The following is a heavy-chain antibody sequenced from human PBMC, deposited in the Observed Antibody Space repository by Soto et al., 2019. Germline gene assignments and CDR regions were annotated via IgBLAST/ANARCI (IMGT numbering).Heavy chain of an antibody. J-gene: IGHJ4*02. CDR1: GGTFSSYA. CDR3: ARVGYCISTSCYTEQPLFDY. Sequence: GASVKVSCKASGGTFSSYAISWVRQAPGQGLEWMGGIIPIFGTANYAQKLQGRVTMTTDTSTSTAYMELRSLRSDDTAVYYCARVGYCISTSCYTEQPLFDYRGQGTTVTVSS. V-gene: IGHV1-69*05. CDR2: IIPIFGTA. D-gene: IGHD2-2*02.